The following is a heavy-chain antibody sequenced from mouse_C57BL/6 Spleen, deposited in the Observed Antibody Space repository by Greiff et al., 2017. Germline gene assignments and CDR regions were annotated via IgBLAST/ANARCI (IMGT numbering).Heavy chain of an antibody. Sequence: EVQLQQSGPGLVKPSQSLSLTCSVTGYSITSGYYWNWIRQFPGNKLEWMGYISYDGSNNYNPSLKNRISITRDTSKNQFFLKLNSVTTEDTATYYCARWGTTVLDYWGQGTTLTVSS. CDR1: GYSITSGYY. CDR2: ISYDGSN. D-gene: IGHD1-1*01. CDR3: ARWGTTVLDY. V-gene: IGHV3-6*01. J-gene: IGHJ2*01.